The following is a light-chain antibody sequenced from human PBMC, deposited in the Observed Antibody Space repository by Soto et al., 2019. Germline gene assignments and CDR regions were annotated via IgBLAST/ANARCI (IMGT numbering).Light chain of an antibody. J-gene: IGLJ1*01. CDR1: SSDIGSYNY. V-gene: IGLV2-14*01. CDR3: NSYTGTSSRYV. Sequence: QSALTQPASVSGSPGQSITISCTGTSSDIGSYNYVSWYQQYPGKAPKLMIYDVSNRPSGVSNRFSGSKSGNTASLTISGLRTENEAAYYCNSYTGTSSRYVFGTGTKLTVL. CDR2: DVS.